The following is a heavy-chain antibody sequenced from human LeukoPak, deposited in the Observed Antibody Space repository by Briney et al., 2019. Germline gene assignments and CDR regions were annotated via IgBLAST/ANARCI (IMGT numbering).Heavy chain of an antibody. D-gene: IGHD3-10*01. V-gene: IGHV1-18*01. Sequence: VASVKVSCKASGYTFTSYGISWVRQAPGQGLEWMGWINAYNGNTNYAQKLQGRVTMTTDTSTSTAYMELRSLRSDDTAVYYCARHSNYYGSGSYYDYWGQGTLVTVSS. J-gene: IGHJ4*02. CDR3: ARHSNYYGSGSYYDY. CDR2: INAYNGNT. CDR1: GYTFTSYG.